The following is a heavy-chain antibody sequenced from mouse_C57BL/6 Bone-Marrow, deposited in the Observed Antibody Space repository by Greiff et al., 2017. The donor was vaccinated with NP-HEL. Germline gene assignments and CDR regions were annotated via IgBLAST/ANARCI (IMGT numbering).Heavy chain of an antibody. J-gene: IGHJ3*01. D-gene: IGHD1-1*01. CDR2: ISYDGSN. CDR1: GYSITSGYY. Sequence: ESGPGLVKPSQSLSLTCSVTGYSITSGYYWNWIRQFPGNKLEWMGYISYDGSNNYNPSLKNRISITRDTSKNQFFLKLNSVTTEDTATYYCARGIYYYGSSYGWFAYWGQGTLVTVSA. CDR3: ARGIYYYGSSYGWFAY. V-gene: IGHV3-6*01.